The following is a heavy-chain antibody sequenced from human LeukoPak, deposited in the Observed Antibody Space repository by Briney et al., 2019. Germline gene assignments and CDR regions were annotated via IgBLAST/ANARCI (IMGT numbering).Heavy chain of an antibody. CDR3: ARKRGYSYGYYFDY. J-gene: IGHJ4*02. D-gene: IGHD5-18*01. Sequence: SGTLSLTCAVSGDSISSSNWWNWVRQPPGKGLEWIGEIYHSGSTNYNPSLKSRVTVSVDKSKNQFSLNLSSVTAADTAVYYCARKRGYSYGYYFDYWGQGTLVTVSS. CDR2: IYHSGST. V-gene: IGHV4-4*02. CDR1: GDSISSSNW.